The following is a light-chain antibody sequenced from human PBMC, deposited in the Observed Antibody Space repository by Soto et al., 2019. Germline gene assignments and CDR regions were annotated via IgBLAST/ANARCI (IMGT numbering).Light chain of an antibody. V-gene: IGLV2-14*01. CDR3: SSYTSSSTS. CDR2: EVS. Sequence: QSALTQSASVSGSPGQSITISCTGTSSDVGGYNYVSWYQQHPGKAPKLMIYEVSNRPSGVSNRFSGSKSGNTASLTISGLQAEDEADYCCSSYTSSSTSFGTGTKVTVL. J-gene: IGLJ1*01. CDR1: SSDVGGYNY.